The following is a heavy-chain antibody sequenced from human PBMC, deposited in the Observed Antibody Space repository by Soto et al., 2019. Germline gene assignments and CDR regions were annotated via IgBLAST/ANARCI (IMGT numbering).Heavy chain of an antibody. CDR1: GGTFSSYT. Sequence: QVQLVQSGAEVKKPGSSVKVSCKASGGTFSSYTISWVRQAPGQGLEWMGRIIPILGIANYAQKFQGRVTITADKSTSTAYMELSSLRSEDTAVYYCASTMGCCSGGSCSQAFDYWGQGTLVTVSS. CDR3: ASTMGCCSGGSCSQAFDY. V-gene: IGHV1-69*02. D-gene: IGHD2-15*01. CDR2: IIPILGIA. J-gene: IGHJ4*02.